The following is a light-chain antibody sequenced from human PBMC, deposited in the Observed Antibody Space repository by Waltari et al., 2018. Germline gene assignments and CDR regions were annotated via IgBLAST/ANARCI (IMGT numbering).Light chain of an antibody. CDR3: CTYAGSSTYA. V-gene: IGLV2-23*02. Sequence: QSALTQPASVSGSPGQSTTISCTGTSNDVGYYSLVSWYQQHPGQAPKPIIYDVTKRPAGGSGRFSGSMSGNAALLTDSGLQAEDEADYHCCTYAGSSTYAFGTGTTVSVL. CDR1: SNDVGYYSL. CDR2: DVT. J-gene: IGLJ1*01.